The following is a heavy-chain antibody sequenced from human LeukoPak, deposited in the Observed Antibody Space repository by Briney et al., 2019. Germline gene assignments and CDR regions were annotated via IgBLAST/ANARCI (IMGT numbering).Heavy chain of an antibody. CDR2: INPNSGGT. D-gene: IGHD3-22*01. Sequence: ASVKVSCKASGYTFTGYYMHWVRQAPGQGLERMGWINPNSGGTNYAQKFQGWVTMTRDTSISTAYMELSRLRSDDTAVYYCARDRYYYDSSGYLNYWGQGTLVTVSS. J-gene: IGHJ4*02. V-gene: IGHV1-2*04. CDR1: GYTFTGYY. CDR3: ARDRYYYDSSGYLNY.